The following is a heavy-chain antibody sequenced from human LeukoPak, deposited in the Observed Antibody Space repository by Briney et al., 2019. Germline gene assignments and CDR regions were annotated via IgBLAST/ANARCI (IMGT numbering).Heavy chain of an antibody. J-gene: IGHJ4*02. CDR2: ISGSGGST. CDR1: GFTFSSYA. V-gene: IGHV3-23*01. CDR3: AKDDYGDYVERFDY. Sequence: PGGSLRLSCAASGFTFSSYAMSWVREAPGKGLEWVSAISGSGGSTYYADSVKGRFTISRDNSKNTLYLQMNSLRAGDTAVYYCAKDDYGDYVERFDYWGQGTLVTVSS. D-gene: IGHD4-17*01.